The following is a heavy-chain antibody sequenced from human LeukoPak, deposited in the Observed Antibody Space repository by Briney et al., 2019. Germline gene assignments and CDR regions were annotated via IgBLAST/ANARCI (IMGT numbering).Heavy chain of an antibody. D-gene: IGHD6-19*01. CDR1: GYTFTSYG. CDR2: ISAYNGNT. Sequence: ASVKVSCKASGYTFTSYGISWVRQAPGQGLEWMGWISAYNGNTNYAQKLQGRVTMTTDTSTSTAYMELRSLRSDDTAVYYCARDGPAGIQVRLWDYWGQGTLVTVSS. V-gene: IGHV1-18*01. CDR3: ARDGPAGIQVRLWDY. J-gene: IGHJ4*02.